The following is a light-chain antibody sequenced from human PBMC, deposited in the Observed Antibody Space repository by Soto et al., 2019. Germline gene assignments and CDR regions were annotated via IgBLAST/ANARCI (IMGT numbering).Light chain of an antibody. CDR3: QQYGSSPSIT. CDR2: GAS. CDR1: QSVSTNY. Sequence: EFRSTQSPGTLTLYPGERATLSCRASQSVSTNYLAWYQQKPGRAPRLLIYGASSRVTGIPGRFSGSGSGTDFTLTISRLEPEDFAVYYCQQYGSSPSITFGQGTRLEIK. V-gene: IGKV3-20*01. J-gene: IGKJ5*01.